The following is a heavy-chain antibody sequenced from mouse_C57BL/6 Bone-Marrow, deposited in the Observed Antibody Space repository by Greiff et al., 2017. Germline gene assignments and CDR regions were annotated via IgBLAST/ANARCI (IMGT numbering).Heavy chain of an antibody. CDR2: ISPRSGNT. CDR3: APGDY. J-gene: IGHJ2*01. V-gene: IGHV1-81*01. Sequence: QVQLQQSGAELARPGASVKLSCKASGYTFTSYGISWVKQRTGQGLEWIGEISPRSGNTYYNEKFKGKATLTADKSSSTAYMELRSLTSEDSSVYFCAPGDYWGKGTTLTVSS. CDR1: GYTFTSYG.